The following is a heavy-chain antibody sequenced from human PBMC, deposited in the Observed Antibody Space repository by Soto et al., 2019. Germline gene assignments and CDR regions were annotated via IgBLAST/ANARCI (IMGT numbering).Heavy chain of an antibody. V-gene: IGHV1-69*13. Sequence: SVKVSCKASGGTFSSYAISWVRQAPGQGLEWMGGIIPIFGTANYAQKFQGRVTITADESTSTAYMELSSLRSEDTAVYYCARDTVTIFGVVIPVRMDVWGQGTAVTVSS. J-gene: IGHJ6*02. CDR1: GGTFSSYA. CDR2: IIPIFGTA. CDR3: ARDTVTIFGVVIPVRMDV. D-gene: IGHD3-3*01.